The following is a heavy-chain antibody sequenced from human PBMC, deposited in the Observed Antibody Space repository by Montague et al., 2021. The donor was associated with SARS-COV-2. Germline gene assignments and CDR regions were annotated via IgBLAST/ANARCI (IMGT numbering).Heavy chain of an antibody. D-gene: IGHD3-3*01. CDR2: ISESGSP. V-gene: IGHV4-59*08. J-gene: IGHJ4*02. CDR1: GGSISRYY. Sequence: SETLSLTCTVSGGSISRYYWSWIRQSPGRGLEWIAYISESGSPNXNPSLSSRVTVSVDTSKSQFSLKLSSVTAADTAVFYCARKTSRGLTIFGVVTASYCFDYWGQGTLVTVSS. CDR3: ARKTSRGLTIFGVVTASYCFDY.